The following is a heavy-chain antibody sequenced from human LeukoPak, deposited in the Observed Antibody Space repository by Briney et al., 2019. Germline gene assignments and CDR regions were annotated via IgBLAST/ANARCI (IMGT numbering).Heavy chain of an antibody. CDR3: ATETNGRHYDY. V-gene: IGHV3-21*06. CDR1: GFTFSSYA. CDR2: IGPTGSDR. D-gene: IGHD1-14*01. Sequence: GGSLRLSCAVSGFTFSSYAMSWVRQAPGKGLEWVASIGPTGSDRYHADSIKGRFTISRDNANNFLYLQMNSLRAEDTAVYYCATETNGRHYDYWGQGTLLTVSS. J-gene: IGHJ4*02.